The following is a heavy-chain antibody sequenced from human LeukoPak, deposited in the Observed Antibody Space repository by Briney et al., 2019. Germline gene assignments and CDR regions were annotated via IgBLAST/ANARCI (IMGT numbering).Heavy chain of an antibody. D-gene: IGHD3-10*01. Sequence: GGSLRLSCAASGLTFSDYYMSWIRQAPGKGLEWVSYISSSSSYTNYADSVKGRFTISRDNAKNSLYLQMNSLRAEDTAVYYCARWRFGDQSIDIWGQGTMVTVSS. CDR1: GLTFSDYY. J-gene: IGHJ3*02. CDR2: ISSSSSYT. V-gene: IGHV3-11*06. CDR3: ARWRFGDQSIDI.